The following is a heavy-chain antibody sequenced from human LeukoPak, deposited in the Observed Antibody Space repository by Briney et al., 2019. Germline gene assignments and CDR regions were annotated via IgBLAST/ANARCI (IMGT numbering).Heavy chain of an antibody. V-gene: IGHV4-61*02. CDR2: IYTSGST. CDR3: AGGPDYDSSRGAFDY. J-gene: IGHJ4*02. Sequence: SETLSLTCTVSGGSISSGSYYWSWIRQPAGKGLEWIGRIYTSGSTNYNPSLKSRVTISVDTSKNQFSLKLSSVTAADTAVYYCAGGPDYDSSRGAFDYWGQGTLVTVSS. D-gene: IGHD3-22*01. CDR1: GGSISSGSYY.